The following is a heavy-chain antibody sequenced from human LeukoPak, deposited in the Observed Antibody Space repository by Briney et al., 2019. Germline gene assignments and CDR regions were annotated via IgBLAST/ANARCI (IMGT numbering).Heavy chain of an antibody. CDR2: ISGSGGST. CDR1: GFTFSGYA. D-gene: IGHD3-22*01. J-gene: IGHJ6*02. CDR3: AKGDYYDSSGSSYNYYYGMDV. Sequence: GGSLRLSCAASGFTFSGYAMSWVRQAPGKGLEWVSGISGSGGSTYYADSVKGRFTIPRDNSKNTLYLQMNSLRAEDTAVYYCAKGDYYDSSGSSYNYYYGMDVWGQGTTVTVSS. V-gene: IGHV3-23*01.